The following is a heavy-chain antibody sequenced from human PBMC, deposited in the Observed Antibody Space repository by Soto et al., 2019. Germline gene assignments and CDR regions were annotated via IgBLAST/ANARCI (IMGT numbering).Heavy chain of an antibody. Sequence: PGGSLRLSCAASGFAFRSYAMNWVRQAPGKGLEWVSGISGSGDDSHYADAVKGRFTISRDNSNNTVYLQMNSLRAEDTAKYYCAKAGYSFFFDTWAQGTLVTVS. D-gene: IGHD5-18*01. J-gene: IGHJ4*02. CDR3: AKAGYSFFFDT. V-gene: IGHV3-23*01. CDR2: ISGSGDDS. CDR1: GFAFRSYA.